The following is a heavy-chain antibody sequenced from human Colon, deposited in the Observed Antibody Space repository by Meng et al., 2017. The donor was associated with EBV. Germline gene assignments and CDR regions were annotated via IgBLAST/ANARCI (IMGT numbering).Heavy chain of an antibody. J-gene: IGHJ4*02. CDR1: GYTYTDYQ. CDR2: IHPSGHP. D-gene: IGHD6-19*01. CDR3: VKHSSDWSLDS. V-gene: IGHV1-18*01. Sequence: QVQPGQSGAEVKKPGASVKVSCKASGYTYTDYQTDWVRQAPGQGLEWMGWIHPSGHPSYAQKFQGRVTMTIDTSTTTASMELRSLRSDDSALYYCVKHSSDWSLDSWGQGTLVTVSS.